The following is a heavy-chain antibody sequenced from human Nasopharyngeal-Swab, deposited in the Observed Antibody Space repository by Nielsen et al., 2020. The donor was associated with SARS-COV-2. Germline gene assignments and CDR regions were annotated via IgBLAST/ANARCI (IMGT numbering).Heavy chain of an antibody. V-gene: IGHV4-34*01. CDR3: ARGRHIVATILRYYYYMDV. J-gene: IGHJ6*03. Sequence: WIRQHPGKGLEWIGEINHSGSTNYNPSLKSRVTISVDTSKNQFSLKLSSVTAADTAVYYCARGRHIVATILRYYYYMDVWGKGTTVTVSS. D-gene: IGHD5-12*01. CDR2: INHSGST.